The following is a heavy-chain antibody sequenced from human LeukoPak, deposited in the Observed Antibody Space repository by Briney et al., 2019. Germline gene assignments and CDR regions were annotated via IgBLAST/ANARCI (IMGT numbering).Heavy chain of an antibody. CDR2: IYHSGST. CDR3: ARRFGRKFGERFYYYHYMDV. D-gene: IGHD3-10*01. J-gene: IGHJ6*03. Sequence: TPSETLSLTCTVSGYSISSGYYWGWIRQPPGQGLEWIGSIYHSGSTYYNPSLKSRVTISIDTSKNQFSLRLTSVTAADTAVYYCARRFGRKFGERFYYYHYMDVWGKGTTVTISS. V-gene: IGHV4-38-2*02. CDR1: GYSISSGYY.